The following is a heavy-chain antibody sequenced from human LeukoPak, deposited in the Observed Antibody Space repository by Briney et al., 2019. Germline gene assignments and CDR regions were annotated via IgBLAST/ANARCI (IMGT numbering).Heavy chain of an antibody. CDR3: VRMGYCTNGICYEVFDC. Sequence: GGSLILSCVASGFTFTDYWMSWVRQAPGKGLEWVGNIKQDGSEKYYGGSVKGRFAISRDNAKNSLSLQINSLRAEDTAVYYCVRMGYCTNGICYEVFDCWGQGTLVTVSS. D-gene: IGHD2-8*01. J-gene: IGHJ4*02. CDR2: IKQDGSEK. CDR1: GFTFTDYW. V-gene: IGHV3-7*01.